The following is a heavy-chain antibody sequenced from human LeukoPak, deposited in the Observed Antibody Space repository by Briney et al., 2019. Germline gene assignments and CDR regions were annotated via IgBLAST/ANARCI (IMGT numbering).Heavy chain of an antibody. Sequence: GGSLRLPCAASGFTVSNNYMTWVRQAPGKGLEWVSVFYSGGGTYYADSVQGRFTISRDNSKNTLYLQMNSLRAEDTAVYYCARDQGGSNDYWGQGTLVTVSS. CDR2: FYSGGGT. CDR3: ARDQGGSNDY. J-gene: IGHJ4*02. D-gene: IGHD1-26*01. V-gene: IGHV3-66*01. CDR1: GFTVSNNY.